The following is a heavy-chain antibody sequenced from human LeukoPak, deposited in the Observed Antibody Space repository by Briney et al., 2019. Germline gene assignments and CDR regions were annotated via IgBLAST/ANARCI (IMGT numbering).Heavy chain of an antibody. CDR2: VDPEDGET. Sequence: ASVKVSCKVSGYTFTDYYMHWVQQAPGKGLEWMGLVDPEDGETIYAEKFQGRVTITAVTSTDTAYMELSSLRSEDTAVYYCAKIVVVPAADAFGIWGQGTMVTVSS. D-gene: IGHD2-2*01. V-gene: IGHV1-69-2*01. J-gene: IGHJ3*02. CDR3: AKIVVVPAADAFGI. CDR1: GYTFTDYY.